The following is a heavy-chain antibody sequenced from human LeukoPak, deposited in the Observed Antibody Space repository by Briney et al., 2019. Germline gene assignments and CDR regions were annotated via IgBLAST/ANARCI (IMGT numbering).Heavy chain of an antibody. Sequence: ASVRVSCKPSGYTFTDYYIHWMRHAPGQGLEWMGWINSNSGGTSYAQKFQGRVTLTRDTPTRTAFMELNSLTSDDTAVYYCARTSIAARRADFDYWGQGNVVTVSS. CDR3: ARTSIAARRADFDY. CDR2: INSNSGGT. V-gene: IGHV1-2*02. CDR1: GYTFTDYY. D-gene: IGHD6-6*01. J-gene: IGHJ4*02.